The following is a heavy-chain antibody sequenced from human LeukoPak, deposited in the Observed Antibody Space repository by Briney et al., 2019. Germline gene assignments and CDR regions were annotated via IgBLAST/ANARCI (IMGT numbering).Heavy chain of an antibody. CDR2: ISYDGSNK. Sequence: QPGGSLRLSCAASGFTFSSYGMHWDRQAPGKGLEWVAVISYDGSNKYCADSVKGRFTISRDNSKNTLYLQMNSLRAEDTAVYYCAKQSGADRGHLDFWGQGTLVTVSS. D-gene: IGHD4/OR15-4a*01. J-gene: IGHJ4*02. CDR3: AKQSGADRGHLDF. V-gene: IGHV3-30*18. CDR1: GFTFSSYG.